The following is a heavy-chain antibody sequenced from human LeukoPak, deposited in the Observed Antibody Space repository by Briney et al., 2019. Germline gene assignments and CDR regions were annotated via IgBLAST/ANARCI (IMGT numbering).Heavy chain of an antibody. J-gene: IGHJ6*03. Sequence: SETLSLTCGVSGGSFSGFYWSWIRQSPGKGLEWIGEINRSGNRKSNPSLKNRLTMSVDTSKKHISLNLTSVTAADTAVYYCARFGFEYDVGSGIHFYYMDVWGTGTTVTVSS. CDR2: INRSGNR. D-gene: IGHD3-10*01. CDR1: GGSFSGFY. V-gene: IGHV4-34*01. CDR3: ARFGFEYDVGSGIHFYYMDV.